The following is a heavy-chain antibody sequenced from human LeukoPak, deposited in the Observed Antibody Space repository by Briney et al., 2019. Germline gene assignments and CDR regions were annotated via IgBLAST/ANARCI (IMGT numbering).Heavy chain of an antibody. CDR2: ISGSGGST. V-gene: IGHV3-23*01. CDR1: GFTFSSYA. Sequence: PGGSLRLSCAASGFTFSSYAMSWVRQAPGKGLEWVSAISGSGGSTYYADSVKGRFTISRDNSKNTLYLQMNSLRAEDTAIYYCAKGDSMIVVVSVGYWGQGTLVTVSS. D-gene: IGHD3-22*01. CDR3: AKGDSMIVVVSVGY. J-gene: IGHJ4*02.